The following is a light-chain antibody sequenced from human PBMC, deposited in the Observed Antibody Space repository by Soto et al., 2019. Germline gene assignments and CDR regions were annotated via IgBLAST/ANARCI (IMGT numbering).Light chain of an antibody. J-gene: IGKJ2*01. Sequence: EIVLTQSPATLSVSPGERATLSCRASQSVSSSLAWYQQKPGQAPRLLIYGASTRATGIPERFSGSGSGTEFTLTISRLQSEDLAVYYCQQYDNWLRTFCQGTKLEIK. CDR2: GAS. V-gene: IGKV3-15*01. CDR1: QSVSSS. CDR3: QQYDNWLRT.